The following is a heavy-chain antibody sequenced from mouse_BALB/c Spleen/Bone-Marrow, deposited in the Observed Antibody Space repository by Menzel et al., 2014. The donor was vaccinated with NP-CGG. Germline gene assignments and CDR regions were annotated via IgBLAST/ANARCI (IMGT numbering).Heavy chain of an antibody. V-gene: IGHV1-61*01. CDR1: CYSFTSYW. D-gene: IGHD4-1*01. J-gene: IGHJ2*01. CDR2: LHPSDSET. CDR3: ARRERTGMNC. Sequence: QDQLQQSGAELVRPGASVKLSCKASCYSFTSYWMNWVKQRPGQDLEGIGMLHPSDSETRFNQKFKDKATLTVDKSSSTAYMQLSSQTSEDSAVYYCARRERTGMNCWGQGTTLTVSS.